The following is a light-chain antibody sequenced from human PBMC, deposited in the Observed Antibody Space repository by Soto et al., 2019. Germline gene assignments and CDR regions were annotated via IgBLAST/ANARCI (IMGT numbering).Light chain of an antibody. J-gene: IGKJ4*01. CDR1: QTVSSY. Sequence: EIVLTQSPXTLSLSPGEGGTLSCRASQTVSSYLAWYQHKPAQAPSLLIYDASTGATGIPARFSGSGSGTDFTLTISSLESEDFAVYYCQQRSNWPLTFGGGTKVDI. CDR3: QQRSNWPLT. CDR2: DAS. V-gene: IGKV3-11*01.